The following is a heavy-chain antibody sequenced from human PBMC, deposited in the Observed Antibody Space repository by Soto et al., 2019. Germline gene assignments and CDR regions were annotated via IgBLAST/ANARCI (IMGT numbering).Heavy chain of an antibody. CDR2: ISGYNGNT. CDR3: ASDFYPLAYYFDY. CDR1: GYTFTNHG. V-gene: IGHV1-18*01. J-gene: IGHJ4*02. Sequence: QVQLVQSGTEVKKPGASVKVSCKASGYTFTNHGISWVRQAPGQGLEWLGWISGYNGNTKYAQRLQGRVTMTTDTSTTTAYMALRSLKSDDTAVYYCASDFYPLAYYFDYWGQGTLGTVSS.